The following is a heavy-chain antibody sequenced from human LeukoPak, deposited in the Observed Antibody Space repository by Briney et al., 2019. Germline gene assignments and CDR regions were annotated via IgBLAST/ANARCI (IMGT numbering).Heavy chain of an antibody. CDR2: IIPILGIA. D-gene: IGHD2-2*01. CDR1: GGTLSSYA. Sequence: GASVKVSCKASGGTLSSYAISWVRQAPGQGLEWMGRIIPILGIANYAQKFQGRVTITADQSTSTAYMELSSLRSEDTAVYYCARDPSKPRLRNNWFYPWGQETLVTVSS. J-gene: IGHJ5*02. CDR3: ARDPSKPRLRNNWFYP. V-gene: IGHV1-69*04.